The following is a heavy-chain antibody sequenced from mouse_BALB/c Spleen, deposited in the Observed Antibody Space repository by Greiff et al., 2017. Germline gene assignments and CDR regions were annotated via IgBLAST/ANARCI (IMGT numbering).Heavy chain of an antibody. CDR3: ARDGGKRSSDLYFDV. J-gene: IGHJ1*01. V-gene: IGHV5-9-4*01. CDR1: GFTFSSYA. D-gene: IGHD6-1*01. CDR2: ISSGGSYT. Sequence: EVMLVESGGGLVKPGGSLKLSCAASGFTFSSYAMSWVRQSPEKRLEWVAEISSGGSYTYYPDTVTGRFTISRDNAKNTLYLEMSSLRSEDTAMYYCARDGGKRSSDLYFDVWGAGTTVTVSS.